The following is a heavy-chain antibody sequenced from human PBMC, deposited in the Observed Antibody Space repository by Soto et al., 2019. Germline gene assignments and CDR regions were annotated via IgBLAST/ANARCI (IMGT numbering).Heavy chain of an antibody. D-gene: IGHD4-17*01. Sequence: SETLSLTCTVSGGSVSSGSYYWSWIRQPPGKGLEWIGYIYYNGSTNYNPSLKSRVTISVDTSKNQFSLKLSSVTAADTAVYYCATGTTVTTRGWFDPWGKGNLVTVYS. CDR1: GGSVSSGSYY. CDR2: IYYNGST. CDR3: ATGTTVTTRGWFDP. J-gene: IGHJ5*02. V-gene: IGHV4-61*01.